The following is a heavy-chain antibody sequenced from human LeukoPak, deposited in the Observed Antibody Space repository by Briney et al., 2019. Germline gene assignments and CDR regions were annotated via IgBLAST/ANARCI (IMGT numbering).Heavy chain of an antibody. CDR1: GGSISSGGYY. J-gene: IGHJ3*02. CDR3: ARDLSAAGTNDAFDI. Sequence: SETLSLTCTVSGGSISSGGYYWSWIRQHPGKGLEWIGYIYYSGSTYYNPSLKSRVTISVDTSKNQFSLKLSSVTAADTAVYYCARDLSAAGTNDAFDIWGQGTMVTVSS. CDR2: IYYSGST. D-gene: IGHD6-13*01. V-gene: IGHV4-31*03.